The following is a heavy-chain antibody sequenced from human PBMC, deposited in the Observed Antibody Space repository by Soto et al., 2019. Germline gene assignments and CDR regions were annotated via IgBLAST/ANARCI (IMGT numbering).Heavy chain of an antibody. D-gene: IGHD2-2*01. CDR2: INHSGST. CDR3: ARGLGTIVVVPAASYGMDV. Sequence: SETLSLTCAVYGGSFSGYYWSWIRQPPGKGLEWIGEINHSGSTNYNPSLKSRVTISVDTSKNQFSLKLSSVTAAGTAVYYCARGLGTIVVVPAASYGMDVWGQGTTVTVSS. J-gene: IGHJ6*02. CDR1: GGSFSGYY. V-gene: IGHV4-34*01.